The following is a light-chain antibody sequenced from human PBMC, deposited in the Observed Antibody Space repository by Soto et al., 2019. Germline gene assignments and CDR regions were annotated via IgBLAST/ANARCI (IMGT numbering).Light chain of an antibody. J-gene: IGLJ2*01. CDR1: SSDIGGYKY. CDR3: SSYTSSRTYVV. Sequence: QSALTQPASVSGSPGQSITISCTGTSSDIGGYKYVSWYQQHPGKAPKLMIYGVSNRPSGVSNRFSGSKSGNTASLTISGLQAEDEADYYCSSYTSSRTYVVFGGGTKVTVL. V-gene: IGLV2-14*01. CDR2: GVS.